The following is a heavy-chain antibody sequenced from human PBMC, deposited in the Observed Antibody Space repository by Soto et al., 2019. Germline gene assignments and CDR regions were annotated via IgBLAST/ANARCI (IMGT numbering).Heavy chain of an antibody. D-gene: IGHD6-19*01. CDR3: ARAVLQWQKVEWFDL. CDR1: GITVTSSY. J-gene: IGHJ5*02. CDR2: LYTRGDT. V-gene: IGHV3-66*01. Sequence: KLVESGGGVVQPGGSLRLSCAASGITVTSSYMTWVRQAPGKGLEWVSTLYTRGDTYYAASVKGRFTLSRDSSKNTLFLQVSSLRVDDSGVSFCARAVLQWQKVEWFDLWGQGTQVFVSS.